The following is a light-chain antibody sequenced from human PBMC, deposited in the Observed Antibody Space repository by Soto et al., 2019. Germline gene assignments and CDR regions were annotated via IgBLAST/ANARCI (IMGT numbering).Light chain of an antibody. CDR1: QSVSSY. V-gene: IGKV3-11*01. CDR3: QQRSNSAPIT. J-gene: IGKJ5*01. CDR2: DAS. Sequence: EIVLTQSPATLSLSPGERATLSCRASQSVSSYLAWYQHKPGQAPRLLIFDASNRATGIPARFSGRGSGTDFTLTISSLEPEDAAVYYAQQRSNSAPITVGEGTRLEI.